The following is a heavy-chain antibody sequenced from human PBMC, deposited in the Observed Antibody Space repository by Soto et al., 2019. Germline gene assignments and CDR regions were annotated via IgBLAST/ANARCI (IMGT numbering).Heavy chain of an antibody. Sequence: SETLSLTCAVYGGSFSGYYWSWIRQPPGKGLEWIGEINHSGSTNHNPSLKSRVTISVDTSKNQFSLKLSSVTAADTAVYYCARGNQYYYGSGSYYNNWFDPWGQGTLVTVSS. V-gene: IGHV4-34*01. CDR1: GGSFSGYY. CDR2: INHSGST. D-gene: IGHD3-10*01. J-gene: IGHJ5*02. CDR3: ARGNQYYYGSGSYYNNWFDP.